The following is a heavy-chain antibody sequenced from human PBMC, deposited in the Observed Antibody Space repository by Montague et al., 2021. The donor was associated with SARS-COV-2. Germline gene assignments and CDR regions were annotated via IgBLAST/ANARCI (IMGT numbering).Heavy chain of an antibody. CDR2: VYYSGST. J-gene: IGHJ4*02. D-gene: IGHD2-2*01. CDR1: GGSISSSSCY. V-gene: IGHV4-39*01. Sequence: SETLSLTCTVSGGSISSSSCYWSWMRQPPGQGLEWIGCVYYSGSTYYNPSLKSRITISGDTSQNQFSMKLVSVTAADTAVYYCARHPLGYGSSSSCYVGWGQGTLVTVSS. CDR3: ARHPLGYGSSSSCYVG.